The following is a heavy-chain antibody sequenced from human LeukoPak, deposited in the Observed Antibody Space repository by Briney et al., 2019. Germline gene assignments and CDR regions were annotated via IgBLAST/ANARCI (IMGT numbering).Heavy chain of an antibody. V-gene: IGHV3-23*01. CDR3: AKAGIWFGELYLDY. D-gene: IGHD3-10*01. CDR1: GFTFSSYA. CDR2: ISGSGGST. Sequence: GSLRLSCAASGFTFSSYAMSWVRQAPGKGLEWVSAISGSGGSTYYADSVKGRFTISRDNSKNTLYLQMNSLRAEDTAVYYCAKAGIWFGELYLDYWGQGTLVTVSS. J-gene: IGHJ4*02.